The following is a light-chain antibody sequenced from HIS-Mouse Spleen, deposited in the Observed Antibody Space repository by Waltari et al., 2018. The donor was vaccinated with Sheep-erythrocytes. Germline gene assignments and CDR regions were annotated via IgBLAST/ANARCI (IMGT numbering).Light chain of an antibody. J-gene: IGLJ1*01. CDR2: DFS. V-gene: IGLV2-11*01. Sequence: QSALTQPRSVSGSPGQSVTISCTGTSSDVCGYNYVSWYQQHPGKAPKLMIYDFSNRHSGVPDRFSGSKSGNTASLTISGLQAEDEADYYCCSYVGSYNHVFATGTKVTVL. CDR1: SSDVCGYNY. CDR3: CSYVGSYNHV.